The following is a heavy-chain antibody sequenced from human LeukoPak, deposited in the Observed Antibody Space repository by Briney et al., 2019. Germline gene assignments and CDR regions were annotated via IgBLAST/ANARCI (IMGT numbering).Heavy chain of an antibody. CDR2: INHGGST. Sequence: PSETLSLTCAVYGGSFSGYYWSWIRQPPEKGLEWIGEINHGGSTNYNPSLKSRVTISLDTSKNQFSLKLSSVTAADTAVYYCARAPRYLVDYWGQGTLVTVSS. J-gene: IGHJ4*02. CDR1: GGSFSGYY. V-gene: IGHV4-34*01. CDR3: ARAPRYLVDY. D-gene: IGHD1-1*01.